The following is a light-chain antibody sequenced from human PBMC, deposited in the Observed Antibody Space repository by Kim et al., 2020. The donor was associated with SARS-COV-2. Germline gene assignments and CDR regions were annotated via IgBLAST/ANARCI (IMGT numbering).Light chain of an antibody. CDR2: GAF. CDR1: QSITSSH. V-gene: IGKV3-20*01. J-gene: IGKJ1*01. Sequence: SPGDRATLSCRATQSITSSHLAGYQPKPGPAPRPLLHGAFRRAPGLPERFSGSWFGKDFTLTISRLEPEEFAVYYCQQYGSSPRTFGQGTKVDIK. CDR3: QQYGSSPRT.